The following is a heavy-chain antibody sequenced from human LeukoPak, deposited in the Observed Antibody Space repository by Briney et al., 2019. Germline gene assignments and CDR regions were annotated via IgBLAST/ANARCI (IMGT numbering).Heavy chain of an antibody. V-gene: IGHV3-48*03. Sequence: PGGSLRLSCAASGFTFSSYEMNWVRQAPGKGLEWVSYISSSGSTIYYADSVKGRFTISRDNAKNSLYLQMNSLRAEDTAVYYCAEVSITMIGGVWAKGTTVTISS. CDR2: ISSSGSTI. CDR3: AEVSITMIGGV. D-gene: IGHD3-10*02. CDR1: GFTFSSYE. J-gene: IGHJ6*04.